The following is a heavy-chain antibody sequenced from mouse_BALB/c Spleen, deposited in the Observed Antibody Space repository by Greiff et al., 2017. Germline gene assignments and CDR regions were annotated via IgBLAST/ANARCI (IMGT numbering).Heavy chain of an antibody. Sequence: EVQLQQSGPELVKPGASVKIPCKASGYTFTDYNMDWVKQSHGKSLEWIGDINPNNGGTIYNQKFKGKATLTVDKSSSTAYMELRSLTSEDTAVYYCARNDYYGSSYDGYYAMDYWGQGTSVTVSS. CDR1: GYTFTDYN. V-gene: IGHV1-18*01. D-gene: IGHD1-1*01. J-gene: IGHJ4*01. CDR2: INPNNGGT. CDR3: ARNDYYGSSYDGYYAMDY.